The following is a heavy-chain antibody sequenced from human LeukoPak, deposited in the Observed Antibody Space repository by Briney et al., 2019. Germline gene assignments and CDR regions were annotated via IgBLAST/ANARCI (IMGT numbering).Heavy chain of an antibody. Sequence: DPSQTLSLTCTVSGDSISSGGYSWSWIRQPPGKGLEWIGYIYYSGTTNYNPSLKSRVTISVDTSKNQFSLKLSSVTAADTAVYYCARDRVGGNSNPYFDYWGQGTLVTVSS. CDR1: GDSISSGGYS. V-gene: IGHV4-61*08. CDR3: ARDRVGGNSNPYFDY. D-gene: IGHD4-11*01. J-gene: IGHJ4*02. CDR2: IYYSGTT.